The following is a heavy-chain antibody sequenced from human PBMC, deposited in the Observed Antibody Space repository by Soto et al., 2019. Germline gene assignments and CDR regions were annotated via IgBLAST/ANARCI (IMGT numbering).Heavy chain of an antibody. V-gene: IGHV3-30*18. Sequence: GGSLRLSCAASGFTFSSYGMHWVRQAPGKGLEWVAVISYDGSNKYYADSVKGRFTISRDNSKNTLYLQMNSLRAEDTAVYYCAKDLERGVVVTALGLTYYYYYGMDVWGQGTTVTVSS. CDR3: AKDLERGVVVTALGLTYYYYYGMDV. CDR2: ISYDGSNK. CDR1: GFTFSSYG. D-gene: IGHD2-21*02. J-gene: IGHJ6*02.